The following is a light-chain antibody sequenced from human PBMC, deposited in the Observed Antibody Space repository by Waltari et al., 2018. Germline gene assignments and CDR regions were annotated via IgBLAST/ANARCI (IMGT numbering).Light chain of an antibody. Sequence: QSALTQPPSASGSPGQSVTISCPGTSSDVGGYNYVSWYQHHPGKAPKVMIYEVNKRPSGVPGRFSGSKSGNTASLTVSGVQAEDEADYYCSSYGGSNNLVFGGGTKLTVL. J-gene: IGLJ3*02. V-gene: IGLV2-8*01. CDR2: EVN. CDR3: SSYGGSNNLV. CDR1: SSDVGGYNY.